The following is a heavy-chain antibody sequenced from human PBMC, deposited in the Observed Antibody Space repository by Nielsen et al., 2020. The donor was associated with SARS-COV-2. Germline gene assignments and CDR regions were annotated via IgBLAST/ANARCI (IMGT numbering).Heavy chain of an antibody. D-gene: IGHD2-2*01. J-gene: IGHJ6*02. Sequence: GESLKISCAASGFTFSSYSMNWVRQAPGKGLEWVSSISSSSSYIYYADSVKGRFTISRDNAKNSLYLQMNSLRAEDTAVYYCARDSRPSSYYYYYGMDVWGQGTTVTVSS. V-gene: IGHV3-21*01. CDR1: GFTFSSYS. CDR2: ISSSSSYI. CDR3: ARDSRPSSYYYYYGMDV.